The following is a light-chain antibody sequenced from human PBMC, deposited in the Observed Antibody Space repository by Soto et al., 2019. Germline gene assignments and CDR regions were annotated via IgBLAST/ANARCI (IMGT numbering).Light chain of an antibody. J-gene: IGKJ3*01. CDR3: QQGYSTPLH. CDR1: QSISTC. Sequence: DIQMTQSPSPLPASVGDRVTITCRASQSISTCLTWYQQKPGKAPKLLIYAASRLHSGVPSRFSGSGSGTDFTLTISSLQPEDFATYYCQQGYSTPLHFGCGTKVDIE. V-gene: IGKV1-39*01. CDR2: AAS.